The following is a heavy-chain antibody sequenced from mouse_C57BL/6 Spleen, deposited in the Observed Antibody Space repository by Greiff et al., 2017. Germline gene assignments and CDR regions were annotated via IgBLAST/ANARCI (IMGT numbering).Heavy chain of an antibody. J-gene: IGHJ3*01. CDR3: ARTYYSNYVGCAY. D-gene: IGHD2-5*01. V-gene: IGHV1-18*01. CDR2: INPNNGGT. Sequence: VQLKQSGPELVKPGASVKIPCKASGYTFTDYNMDWVKQSHGKSLAWIGDINPNNGGTIYNQKFKGKATLTVDKSSSTAYMELRSLTSEDTAVYYCARTYYSNYVGCAYWGQGTLVTVSA. CDR1: GYTFTDYN.